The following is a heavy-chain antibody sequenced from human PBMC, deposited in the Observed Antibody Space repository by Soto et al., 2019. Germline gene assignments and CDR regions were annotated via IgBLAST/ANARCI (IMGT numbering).Heavy chain of an antibody. CDR1: GFTFDDYA. CDR2: ISWNSGSI. Sequence: PGGSLRLSCAASGFTFDDYAMHWVRQAPGKGLGWVSGISWNSGSIGYADSVKGRFTISRDNAKNSLYLQMNSLRAEDTALYYCAKDSSRFLLLDYGMDVWGQGTTVTVSS. V-gene: IGHV3-9*01. CDR3: AKDSSRFLLLDYGMDV. D-gene: IGHD6-13*01. J-gene: IGHJ6*02.